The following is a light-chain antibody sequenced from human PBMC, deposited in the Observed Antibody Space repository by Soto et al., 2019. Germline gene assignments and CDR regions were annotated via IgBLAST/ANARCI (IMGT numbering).Light chain of an antibody. Sequence: SYVLTQPPSLSVAPGQTASISCAGENLGTFSMHWYQQKPGQAPVLVVHDDTDRSYGIPDRFSGSNSGNTATLTISRVEAGDEADYYCQVWDRSTYQMVFGGGTKLTVL. V-gene: IGLV3-21*02. CDR2: DDT. J-gene: IGLJ2*01. CDR1: NLGTFS. CDR3: QVWDRSTYQMV.